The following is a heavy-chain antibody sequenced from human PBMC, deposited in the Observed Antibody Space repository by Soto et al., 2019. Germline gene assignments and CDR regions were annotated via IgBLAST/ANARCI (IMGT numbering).Heavy chain of an antibody. J-gene: IGHJ6*03. CDR2: IYPGDSDT. Sequence: PGESLKISCKGSGYSFTSYWIGWVRQMPGKGQEWMGIIYPGDSDTRYSPSFQGQVTISADKSISTAYLQWGSLKASDTAMYYCARRAFRDAYIWGSYRYTRSSYYYMDVWGKGTTVTVS. V-gene: IGHV5-51*01. D-gene: IGHD3-16*02. CDR3: ARRAFRDAYIWGSYRYTRSSYYYMDV. CDR1: GYSFTSYW.